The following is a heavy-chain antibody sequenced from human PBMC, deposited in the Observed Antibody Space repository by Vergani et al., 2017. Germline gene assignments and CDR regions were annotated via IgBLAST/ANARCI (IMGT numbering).Heavy chain of an antibody. CDR3: ARDLSPLWFGELWGSY. V-gene: IGHV3-7*03. Sequence: VQLVESGGGLVKPGGSLRLSCAASGFTFSDYYMSWIRQAPGKGLEWVANIKQDGSEKYYVDSVKGRSTISRDNAKNSLYLQMNSLRAEDTAVYYCARDLSPLWFGELWGSYWGQGTLVTVSS. CDR2: IKQDGSEK. D-gene: IGHD3-10*01. CDR1: GFTFSDYY. J-gene: IGHJ4*02.